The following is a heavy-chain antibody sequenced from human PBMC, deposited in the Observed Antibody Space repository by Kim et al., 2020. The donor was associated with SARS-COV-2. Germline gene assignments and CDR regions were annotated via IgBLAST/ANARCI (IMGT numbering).Heavy chain of an antibody. CDR1: GDSVRGNGYY. J-gene: IGHJ5*02. Sequence: SETLSLTCTVSGDSVRGNGYYWGWLRQPPGKGLEWIGSVDYSGSTYYSPSLKSRVTMSLDSSENQFALELTSVTAADTAVYYCAKIIYYNRACTDPWGQG. CDR2: VDYSGST. D-gene: IGHD1-20*01. V-gene: IGHV4-39*01. CDR3: AKIIYYNRACTDP.